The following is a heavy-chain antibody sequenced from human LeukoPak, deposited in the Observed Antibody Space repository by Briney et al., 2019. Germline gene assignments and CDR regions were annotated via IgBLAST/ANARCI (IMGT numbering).Heavy chain of an antibody. V-gene: IGHV4-38-2*01. CDR3: ARQDASGYSYGLIPFDY. Sequence: SETLSLTCAVSGYSISSGYYWGWIRQPPGKGLEWIGSIYHSGSTYYNPSLKSRVTISVDTSKNQFSLKLSSVTAADTAVYYCARQDASGYSYGLIPFDYWGQGTLVTVSS. CDR1: GYSISSGYY. J-gene: IGHJ4*02. CDR2: IYHSGST. D-gene: IGHD5-18*01.